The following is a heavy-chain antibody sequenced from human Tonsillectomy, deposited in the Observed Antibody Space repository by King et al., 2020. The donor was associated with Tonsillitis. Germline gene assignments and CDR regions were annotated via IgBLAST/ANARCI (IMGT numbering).Heavy chain of an antibody. CDR2: IDPSGGGT. V-gene: IGHV1-46*03. CDR1: GYTFTTYY. J-gene: IGHJ4*02. Sequence: VQLVESGAEVKKPGASVKVSCQASGYTFTTYYMHWVRQAPGQGLEWMGVIDPSGGGTSYAQKFQGKVTMTRDTSTSTVYMELSSLRSEDSAVYFCATQGRGTWGLTLVRNWKIPHYLDSWGQGTLVTVSS. D-gene: IGHD3-10*01. CDR3: ATQGRGTWGLTLVRNWKIPHYLDS.